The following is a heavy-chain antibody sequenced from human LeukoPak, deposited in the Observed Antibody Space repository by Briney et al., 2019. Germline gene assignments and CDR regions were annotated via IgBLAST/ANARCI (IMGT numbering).Heavy chain of an antibody. CDR2: IKQDGSEK. V-gene: IGHV3-7*01. D-gene: IGHD4/OR15-4a*01. CDR1: GFTFSSYW. J-gene: IGHJ4*02. Sequence: GGSLRLSCAASGFTFSSYWMSWVRQAPGKGLEWVANIKQDGSEKYYVDSVKGRFTISRDNGKNSLDLQMNSLRADDTAVYYCARDTLGEGEDANYAVYYFDYWGQGTVVTVSS. CDR3: ARDTLGEGEDANYAVYYFDY.